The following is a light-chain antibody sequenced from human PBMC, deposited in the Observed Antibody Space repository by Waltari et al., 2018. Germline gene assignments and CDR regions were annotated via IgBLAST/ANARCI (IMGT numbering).Light chain of an antibody. CDR2: AAS. CDR3: QQYGSSPWT. CDR1: RSVSYNY. J-gene: IGKJ1*01. Sequence: DIVLTQSPGTLSLSPGERAPLSCRASRSVSYNYLAWYQQKPGRAPRLLIYAASSRATGIPDRFSGSGSGTDFTLTITRVEPEDFAVYYCQQYGSSPWTFGQGTKVDIK. V-gene: IGKV3-20*01.